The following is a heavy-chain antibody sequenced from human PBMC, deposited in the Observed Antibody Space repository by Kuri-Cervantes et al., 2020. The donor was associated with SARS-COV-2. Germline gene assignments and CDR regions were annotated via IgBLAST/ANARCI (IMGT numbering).Heavy chain of an antibody. J-gene: IGHJ4*02. Sequence: GESLKISCAASGFTFDSYSMNWVRQAPGKGLEWVSYISSSSSTIYYADSVKGRFTISRDNAKNSLYLQMNSLRAEDTAVYYCAELGMGPVDYWGQGTLVTVSS. CDR1: GFTFDSYS. CDR3: AELGMGPVDY. V-gene: IGHV3-48*01. CDR2: ISSSSSTI. D-gene: IGHD7-27*01.